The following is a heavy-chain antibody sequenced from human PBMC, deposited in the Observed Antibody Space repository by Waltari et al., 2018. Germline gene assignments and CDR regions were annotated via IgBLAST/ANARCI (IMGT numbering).Heavy chain of an antibody. J-gene: IGHJ4*02. CDR3: ARDQSGGSSGWYSLYYFDY. V-gene: IGHV4-4*07. D-gene: IGHD6-19*01. Sequence: QVQLQESGPGLVKPSETLSLTCTVSGGSISSYYWSWIRQPDGKGLEWIGRIYTSGSTNYNPSLKSRVTMSVDTSKNQFSLKLSSVTAADTAVYYCARDQSGGSSGWYSLYYFDYWGQGTLVTVSS. CDR2: IYTSGST. CDR1: GGSISSYY.